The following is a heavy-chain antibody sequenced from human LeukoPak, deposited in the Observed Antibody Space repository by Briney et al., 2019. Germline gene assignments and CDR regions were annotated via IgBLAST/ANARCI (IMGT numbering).Heavy chain of an antibody. CDR3: AREGYYGSGSPPSLYFDY. CDR1: GLIFSGYA. Sequence: GGSLRLSCAASGLIFSGYAMHWVRQIPGEGLEWVAVISYDGSNKYYADSVKGRFTISRDNSKNTLYLQMNSLRPEDTAIYYCAREGYYGSGSPPSLYFDYWGQGTLVTVSS. D-gene: IGHD3-10*01. V-gene: IGHV3-30-3*01. CDR2: ISYDGSNK. J-gene: IGHJ4*02.